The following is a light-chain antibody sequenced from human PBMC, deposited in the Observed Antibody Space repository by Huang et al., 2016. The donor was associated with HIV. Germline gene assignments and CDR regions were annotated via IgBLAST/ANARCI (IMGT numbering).Light chain of an antibody. CDR1: QSVSSY. J-gene: IGKJ2*01. CDR3: QQHSNWPL. V-gene: IGKV3-11*01. CDR2: GTS. Sequence: ELVLTQSPATLSLSPGQRATLSCRASQSVSSYLAWYQQKPGQAPRRIIYGTSKRATGVPARFSGSGSGTDFTRTINRLEPEDFAVYYCQQHSNWPLLGQGTKLEI.